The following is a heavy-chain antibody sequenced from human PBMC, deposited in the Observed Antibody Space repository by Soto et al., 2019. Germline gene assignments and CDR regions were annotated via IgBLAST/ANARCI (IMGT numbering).Heavy chain of an antibody. V-gene: IGHV3-30-3*01. CDR1: RFTFSNYA. D-gene: IGHD1-7*01. J-gene: IGHJ6*02. CDR2: ISYDGHNM. Sequence: QVQLVESGGGVVQPGRSLRLSCAASRFTFSNYAIHWVRQAPGKGLEWVAIISYDGHNMNYADSVKGRFTISRDNSKNTLYLQMNSLRAEDTAVYYCAVLELYVDYYGLDVWGQGTTVTVSS. CDR3: AVLELYVDYYGLDV.